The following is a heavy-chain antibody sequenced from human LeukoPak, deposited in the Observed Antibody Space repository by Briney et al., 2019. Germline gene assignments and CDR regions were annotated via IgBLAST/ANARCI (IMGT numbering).Heavy chain of an antibody. Sequence: SETLSLTCTVSGGSISSSSYYWGWIRQPPGKGLEWIGSIYYNGSTYYNPSFKSRVTISVDTSKNQFSLKLSSVTAADTAVYYCARDSSGWYLFDYWGQGTLVTVSS. CDR1: GGSISSSSYY. CDR2: IYYNGST. CDR3: ARDSSGWYLFDY. D-gene: IGHD6-19*01. J-gene: IGHJ4*02. V-gene: IGHV4-39*02.